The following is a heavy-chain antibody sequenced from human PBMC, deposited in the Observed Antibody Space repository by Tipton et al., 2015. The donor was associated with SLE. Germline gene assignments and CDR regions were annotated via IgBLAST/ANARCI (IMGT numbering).Heavy chain of an antibody. D-gene: IGHD2-15*01. V-gene: IGHV4-59*01. CDR3: ARGGGYYMDV. J-gene: IGHJ6*03. Sequence: LRLSCTVSGGSISSYYWSWFRQHPGKGLEWIGYIYYSGSTNYNPSLKSRVTISVDTSKNQFSLKLSSVTAADTAVYYCARGGGYYMDVWGKGTTVTVSS. CDR2: IYYSGST. CDR1: GGSISSYY.